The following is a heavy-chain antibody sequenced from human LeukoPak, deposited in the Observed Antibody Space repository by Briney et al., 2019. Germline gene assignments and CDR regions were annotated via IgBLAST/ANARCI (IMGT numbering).Heavy chain of an antibody. CDR3: ARETPYGPNDY. CDR1: GYTFTVYY. V-gene: IGHV1-2*02. D-gene: IGHD4-17*01. Sequence: GASVTVSFKASGYTFTVYYMHWVRQAPGQGLEWMGWINPNSGGTNYAQKFQGRVTMTRDTSISTAYMELSRLRSDDTAVYYCARETPYGPNDYWGQGTLVTVSS. CDR2: INPNSGGT. J-gene: IGHJ4*02.